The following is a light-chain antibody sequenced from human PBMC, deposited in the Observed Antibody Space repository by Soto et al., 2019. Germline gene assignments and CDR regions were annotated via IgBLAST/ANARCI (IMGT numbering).Light chain of an antibody. CDR2: GAS. CDR3: QQYDNWPPLT. V-gene: IGKV3-15*01. Sequence: EIVMTQSPATLSVSPGDGATLSCRASQSVGRNLAWYQQKPGQSPSLLIYGASTRATGIPARFSGSGSGTEFTLTISSLQSEDFAVYYCQQYDNWPPLTFGGGTKVEIK. J-gene: IGKJ4*01. CDR1: QSVGRN.